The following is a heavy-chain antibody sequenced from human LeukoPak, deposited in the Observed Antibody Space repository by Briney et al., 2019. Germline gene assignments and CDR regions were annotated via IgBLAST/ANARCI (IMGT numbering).Heavy chain of an antibody. V-gene: IGHV3-15*01. Sequence: GGSLRLSCSASGLGRSFKETWMSWVRRAPGKGLEWIGRIKGKPDGGAIDYIAPVRGRFSISRDDSKNLVFLQMDSLKIEDTAVYYCTTDPRYWGQGTMVTVSS. CDR1: GLGRSFKETW. J-gene: IGHJ4*02. CDR3: TTDPRY. CDR2: IKGKPDGGAI.